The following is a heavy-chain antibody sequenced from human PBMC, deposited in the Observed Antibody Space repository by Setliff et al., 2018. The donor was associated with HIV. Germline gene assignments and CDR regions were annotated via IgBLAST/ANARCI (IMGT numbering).Heavy chain of an antibody. CDR3: ARGGFTGVTTHFQH. CDR1: GGSISSYH. V-gene: IGHV4-4*08. Sequence: KPSETLSLTCTVSGGSISSYHWGWIRQPPGKGLEWIGYIYTSGDTNYNPSLKSRVTVSADMSKIQFSLKLSSVTAADTAVYYCARGGFTGVTTHFQHWGRGTLVTVSS. D-gene: IGHD4-17*01. J-gene: IGHJ1*01. CDR2: IYTSGDT.